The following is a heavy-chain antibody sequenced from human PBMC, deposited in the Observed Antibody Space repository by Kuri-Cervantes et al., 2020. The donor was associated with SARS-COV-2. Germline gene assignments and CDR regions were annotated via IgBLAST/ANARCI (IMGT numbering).Heavy chain of an antibody. Sequence: SETLSLTCTVSGGSISSGSHYWSWIRQPAGKGLEWIGRIYTSGSTNYNPSLKSRVTISVDTSKNQFSLKLSSVTAADTAVYYCASSRASMITFGGVIDNFDYWGQGTLVTVSS. CDR3: ASSRASMITFGGVIDNFDY. V-gene: IGHV4-61*02. CDR2: IYTSGST. CDR1: GGSISSGSHY. D-gene: IGHD3-16*02. J-gene: IGHJ4*02.